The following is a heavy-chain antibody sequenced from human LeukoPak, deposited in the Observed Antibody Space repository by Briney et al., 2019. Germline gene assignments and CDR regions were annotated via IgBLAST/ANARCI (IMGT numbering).Heavy chain of an antibody. D-gene: IGHD1-1*01. CDR2: IDPHSGGT. CDR1: GYTFTDYY. V-gene: IGHV1-2*02. J-gene: IGHJ4*02. Sequence: ASVKVSCKASGYTFTDYYMHWVRQAPGQGLEWVGWIDPHSGGTQYAQKFQGRVTMTTDTSISTAYMELSRLRSDDTAVYYCTRDLNELGRTSYYFVYWGQGTLVTVSS. CDR3: TRDLNELGRTSYYFVY.